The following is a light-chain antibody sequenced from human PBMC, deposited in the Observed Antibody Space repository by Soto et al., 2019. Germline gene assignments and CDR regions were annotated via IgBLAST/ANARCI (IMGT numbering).Light chain of an antibody. CDR1: SSDIGGYNY. V-gene: IGLV2-14*01. CDR2: EVT. Sequence: QSALTQPASVSGSLGQSITISCTGTSSDIGGYNYVSWYQQHPDKALKLMLYEVTTRPSGVSNRFSGSKSGNTASLTISGLQAEDEADYYCSSYTSSSTLLYVFGTGTKVTVL. J-gene: IGLJ1*01. CDR3: SSYTSSSTLLYV.